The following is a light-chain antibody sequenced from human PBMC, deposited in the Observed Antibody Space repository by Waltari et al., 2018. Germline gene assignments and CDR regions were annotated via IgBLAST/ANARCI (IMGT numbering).Light chain of an antibody. CDR1: ESIGRY. J-gene: IGKJ2*01. CDR2: ATS. Sequence: DIQMTQSPSTLSASLGDRVTITCRASESIGRYLNWYAQRPGKAPRLLIYATSNLQSGAPSRFSGSGPGTAFTLTISSLQPEDSATYFCQQSYTSPYTFGQGT. V-gene: IGKV1-39*01. CDR3: QQSYTSPYT.